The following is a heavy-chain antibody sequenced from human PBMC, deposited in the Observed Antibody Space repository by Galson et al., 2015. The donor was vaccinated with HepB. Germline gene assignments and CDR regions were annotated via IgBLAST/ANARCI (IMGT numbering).Heavy chain of an antibody. Sequence: SLRLSCAASGFTFSKFGMHWVRQAPGKGLEWVTVISSDGNKKYYGDSVRGRFTISRDNSTNTLYLQMNSLRVEDTAVYYCARGLSIGYCTGTSCYAGYGMGVWGQGTSVTVSS. J-gene: IGHJ6*02. CDR1: GFTFSKFG. CDR3: ARGLSIGYCTGTSCYAGYGMGV. CDR2: ISSDGNKK. V-gene: IGHV3-30*03. D-gene: IGHD2-2*03.